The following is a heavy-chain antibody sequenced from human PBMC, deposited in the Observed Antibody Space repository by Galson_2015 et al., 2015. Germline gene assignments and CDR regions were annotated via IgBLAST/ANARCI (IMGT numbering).Heavy chain of an antibody. CDR3: ARGRGGRYFDWVYSPTPFDY. J-gene: IGHJ4*02. Sequence: SETLSLTCAVYGGSFSGYYWSWIRQPPGKGLEWIGEINHSGSTNCNPSLKSRVTISVDTSKNQFSLKLSSVTAADTAVYYCARGRGGRYFDWVYSPTPFDYWGQGTLVTVSS. V-gene: IGHV4-34*01. CDR1: GGSFSGYY. D-gene: IGHD3-9*01. CDR2: INHSGST.